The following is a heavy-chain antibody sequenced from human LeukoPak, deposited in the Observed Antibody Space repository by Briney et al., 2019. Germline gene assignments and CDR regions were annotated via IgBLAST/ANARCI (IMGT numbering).Heavy chain of an antibody. V-gene: IGHV3-21*01. CDR1: GFTFSSYS. CDR2: ISSSSSYI. Sequence: PGGSLRLSCAASGFTFSSYSMNWVRQAPGKGLEWVSSISSSSSYIYYADSVKGRFTISRDNAKNSLYLQMNSLRAEDTAVYYCARVTYYDSSGHPFDHWGQGTLVTVSS. CDR3: ARVTYYDSSGHPFDH. D-gene: IGHD3-22*01. J-gene: IGHJ4*02.